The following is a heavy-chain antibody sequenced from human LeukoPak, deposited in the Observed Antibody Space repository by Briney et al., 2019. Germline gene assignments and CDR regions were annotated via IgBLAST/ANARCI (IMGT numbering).Heavy chain of an antibody. V-gene: IGHV3-11*01. D-gene: IGHD3-9*01. J-gene: IGHJ1*01. CDR2: ITNSGTTI. CDR1: GFTFTDYY. CDR3: ARDGHYDILTGYFQD. Sequence: GGSLRLSCAASGFTFTDYYMSWIRQAPGKGLEWVSYITNSGTTIYYADSVKGRFTISRDNAKNSLYLQMNSLRAEDAAVYYCARDGHYDILTGYFQDWGQGTLVTVSS.